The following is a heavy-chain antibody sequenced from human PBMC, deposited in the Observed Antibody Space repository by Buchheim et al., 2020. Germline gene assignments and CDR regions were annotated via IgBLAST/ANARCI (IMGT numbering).Heavy chain of an antibody. CDR3: ARRMTFGATPGLDP. CDR2: IFNTAGGT. CDR1: GFTFSSYA. Sequence: EVQVVESGGGLVQPGGSLRLSCAASGFTFSSYAMTWVRQAPGKGLEWVSPIFNTAGGTYYADSVKGRFTISRDNSQNMVYLQMNTLGAEDTALYYCARRMTFGATPGLDPWGQGTL. V-gene: IGHV3-23*04. J-gene: IGHJ5*02. D-gene: IGHD3/OR15-3a*01.